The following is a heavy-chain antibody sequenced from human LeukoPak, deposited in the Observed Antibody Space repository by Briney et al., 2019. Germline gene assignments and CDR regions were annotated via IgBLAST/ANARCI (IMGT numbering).Heavy chain of an antibody. V-gene: IGHV4-61*01. CDR1: GGSFSSGSYY. Sequence: KTSETLSLTCTVSGGSFSSGSYYWSWIRQPQGEGLEWIGYIYYSGSTNYTPSLNSRVTMSVDTSKNQFSLKLSSVTAADTAVYYCARADCSGGSCYAFDIWGQGTMVTVSS. D-gene: IGHD2-15*01. J-gene: IGHJ3*02. CDR2: IYYSGST. CDR3: ARADCSGGSCYAFDI.